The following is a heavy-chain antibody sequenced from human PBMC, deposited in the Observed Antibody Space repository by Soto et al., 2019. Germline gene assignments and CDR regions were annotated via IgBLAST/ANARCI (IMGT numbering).Heavy chain of an antibody. J-gene: IGHJ4*02. Sequence: EVYLVESGGGLVQPGGSLRLSCAASHFSFSTSWMNWIRQVPGNGLEWVANINPDGSAKYYVDSLKGRFTISRDNAKNSLALQMNSLRAEDTAVYFCTRVSRGHWVDYWGQGALVTVSS. CDR1: HFSFSTSW. D-gene: IGHD3-10*01. CDR2: INPDGSAK. V-gene: IGHV3-7*03. CDR3: TRVSRGHWVDY.